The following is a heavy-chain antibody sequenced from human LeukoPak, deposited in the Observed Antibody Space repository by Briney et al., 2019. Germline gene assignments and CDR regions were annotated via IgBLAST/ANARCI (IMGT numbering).Heavy chain of an antibody. V-gene: IGHV4-61*01. D-gene: IGHD1-26*01. CDR3: ARSRAFNSGAFDP. CDR1: GASVSSASY. CDR2: IYNGVNT. Sequence: SETLSLTCTVSGASVSSASYWSWIRQPPGEGVEWIAHIYNGVNTNYNPSLKSRVTISVDTSKNQFSLRLNSVTAADTAVYYCARSRAFNSGAFDPWGQGSLVTVSS. J-gene: IGHJ5*02.